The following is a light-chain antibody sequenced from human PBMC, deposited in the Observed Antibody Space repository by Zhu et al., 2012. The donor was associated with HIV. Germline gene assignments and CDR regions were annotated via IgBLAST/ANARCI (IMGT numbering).Light chain of an antibody. CDR3: QQRSNWPLT. CDR1: ETNRIS. Sequence: DIVMTQSPATLSLSPGDSATLSCRASETNRISLAWYQQKPGQAPRLLIYDTSNRATGIPDRFIGSGSGRDFTLTITSLAPEDFALYYCQQRSNWPLTFGGGTKVEIK. J-gene: IGKJ4*01. CDR2: DTS. V-gene: IGKV3-11*02.